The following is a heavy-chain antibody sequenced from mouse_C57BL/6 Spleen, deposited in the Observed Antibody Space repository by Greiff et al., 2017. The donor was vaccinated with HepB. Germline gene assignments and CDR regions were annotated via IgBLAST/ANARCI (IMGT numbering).Heavy chain of an antibody. CDR1: GYTFTDYY. Sequence: EVQLQQSGPELVKPGASVKISCKASGYTFTDYYMNWVKQSHGKSLEWIGDINPNNGGTSYNQKFKGKATLTVDKSSSTAYMELRSLTSEDSAVYYCARDPPRGFAYWGQGTLVTVSA. V-gene: IGHV1-26*01. J-gene: IGHJ3*01. CDR3: ARDPPRGFAY. CDR2: INPNNGGT.